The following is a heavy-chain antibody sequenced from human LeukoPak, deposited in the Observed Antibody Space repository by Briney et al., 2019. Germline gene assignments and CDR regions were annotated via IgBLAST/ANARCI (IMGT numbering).Heavy chain of an antibody. J-gene: IGHJ4*02. V-gene: IGHV3-7*01. CDR3: ARDLSYSDY. CDR2: IRQDGSSK. CDR1: GFTFSTSW. Sequence: GGSLRLSCVASGFTFSTSWMTWVRQAPGKGLEWVANIRQDGSSKYYVDSVKGRFTISRDNAKNSLYLQMNSLRVEDTAVYYCARDLSYSDYWGQGALVTVSS.